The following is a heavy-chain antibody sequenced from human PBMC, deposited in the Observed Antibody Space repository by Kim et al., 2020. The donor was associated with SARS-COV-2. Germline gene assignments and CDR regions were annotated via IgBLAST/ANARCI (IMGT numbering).Heavy chain of an antibody. J-gene: IGHJ6*02. Sequence: SETLSLSCAVYVGSFSGYHWSWIRQPPGKGLEWIGDINHSGATNYNPSLKSRVAISVDTSKNQFSLKLTSVTAADTAVYFCARRRAGVVPSPILGLGPYYEYYAMDVWGQGTTAAVSS. CDR2: INHSGAT. CDR1: VGSFSGYH. D-gene: IGHD3-3*01. V-gene: IGHV4-34*01. CDR3: ARRRAGVVPSPILGLGPYYEYYAMDV.